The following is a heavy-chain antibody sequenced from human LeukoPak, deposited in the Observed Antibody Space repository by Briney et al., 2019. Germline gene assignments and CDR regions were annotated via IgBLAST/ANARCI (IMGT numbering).Heavy chain of an antibody. CDR3: ARRQKGYCSSTSCYASAFDI. J-gene: IGHJ3*02. CDR2: IKQDGSEK. D-gene: IGHD2-2*01. V-gene: IGHV3-7*01. CDR1: GFTFSSYW. Sequence: GGSLRLSCAASGFTFSSYWMSRVRQAPGKGLEWVANIKQDGSEKYYVDSVKGRFTISRDNAKNSLYLQMNSLRAEDTAVYYCARRQKGYCSSTSCYASAFDIWGQGTMVTVSS.